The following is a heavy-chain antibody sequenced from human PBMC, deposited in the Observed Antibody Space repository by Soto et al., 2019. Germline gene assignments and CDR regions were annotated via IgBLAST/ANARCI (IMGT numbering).Heavy chain of an antibody. CDR2: ISDDGSIK. CDR3: ARAIETAMDPCDY. CDR1: GFSFTTYA. D-gene: IGHD5-18*01. V-gene: IGHV3-30-3*01. Sequence: LRLSCAASGFSFTTYAMHWVRQAPGKGLEWVAVISDDGSIKYYADSVKGRFTVSRDNSKNTFYLQMNSLRGDDTALYYCARAIETAMDPCDYWGQGALVTVSS. J-gene: IGHJ4*02.